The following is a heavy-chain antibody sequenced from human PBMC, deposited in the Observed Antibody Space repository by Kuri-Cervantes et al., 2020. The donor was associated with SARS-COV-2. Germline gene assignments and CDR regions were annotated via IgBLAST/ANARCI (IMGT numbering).Heavy chain of an antibody. CDR1: GFTFSSYS. J-gene: IGHJ6*03. V-gene: IGHV3-21*01. CDR3: ARDLRDYYYYYMDV. CDR2: ISSSGSYI. Sequence: GESLKISCAAPGFTFSSYSMNWVRQAPGKGLEWVSSISSSGSYIYYADSVKGRFTISRDNAKNSLYLQMNSLRAEDTAVYYCARDLRDYYYYYMDVWGKGTTVTVSS.